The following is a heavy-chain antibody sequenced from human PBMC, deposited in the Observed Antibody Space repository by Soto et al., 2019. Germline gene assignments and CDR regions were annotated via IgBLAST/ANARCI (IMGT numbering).Heavy chain of an antibody. V-gene: IGHV4-31*03. CDR3: VRGGIAGHWFDP. D-gene: IGHD2-15*01. CDR1: RAFINSGGFY. J-gene: IGHJ5*02. CDR2: IFHSGST. Sequence: QVQLQESGPGLVKPSQTLSLTCSVSRAFINSGGFYYSWIRQPPGEGLEWLGYIFHSGSTLYNPSLRGRLTLSADTSRNQLSLLLTSVTAADTAVYYCVRGGIAGHWFDPWGQGILVTVSS.